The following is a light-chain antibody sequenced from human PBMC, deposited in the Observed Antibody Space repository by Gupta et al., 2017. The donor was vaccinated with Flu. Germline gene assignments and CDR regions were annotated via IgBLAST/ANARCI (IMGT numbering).Light chain of an antibody. Sequence: SELTQPPSMSVSPGQTARITCSGDALATKYAYWYQQKAGQAPVLVIYQDTKRPSGIPERLSGSKSETTDTLTISGVQAEDEADDVCQSLGGSDSGIFGAGTHLTV. CDR3: QSLGGSDSGI. CDR2: QDT. J-gene: IGLJ2*01. V-gene: IGLV3-25*02. CDR1: ALATKY.